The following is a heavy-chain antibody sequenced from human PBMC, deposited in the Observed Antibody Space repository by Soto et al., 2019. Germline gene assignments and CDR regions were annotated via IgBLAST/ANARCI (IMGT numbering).Heavy chain of an antibody. Sequence: GGSLRLSCAASGFTFSSCAMHWVRQAPGKGLEWVALISYDGSNKYYADSVKGRFTISRDNSKNTLYLQMNSLRVEDTAVYYCARDTYYYDSSGQPYWGQGTLVTVSS. V-gene: IGHV3-30-3*01. CDR1: GFTFSSCA. CDR3: ARDTYYYDSSGQPY. CDR2: ISYDGSNK. J-gene: IGHJ4*02. D-gene: IGHD3-22*01.